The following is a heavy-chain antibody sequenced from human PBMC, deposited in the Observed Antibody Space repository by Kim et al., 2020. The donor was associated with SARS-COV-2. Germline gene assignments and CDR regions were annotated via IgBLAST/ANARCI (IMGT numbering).Heavy chain of an antibody. V-gene: IGHV3-48*03. Sequence: SSGSTIYYADSVKGRFTISRDNAKNSLYLQMNSLRAEDTAVYYCARDADYWGQGTLVTVSS. CDR2: SSGSTI. J-gene: IGHJ4*02. CDR3: ARDADY.